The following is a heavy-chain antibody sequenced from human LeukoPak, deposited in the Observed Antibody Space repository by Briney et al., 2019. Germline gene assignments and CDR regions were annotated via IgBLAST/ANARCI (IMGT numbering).Heavy chain of an antibody. D-gene: IGHD2-2*01. J-gene: IGHJ3*02. CDR3: ARESPAKDAFDI. Sequence: GGSLRLSCAASGFTFDAYAMSWVRQAPGKGLERVSGINWNGGRTGYADSVKGRFTISRDNAKNSLYLQMNSLRAEDTALYYCARESPAKDAFDIWGQGTMVTVSS. CDR1: GFTFDAYA. CDR2: INWNGGRT. V-gene: IGHV3-20*04.